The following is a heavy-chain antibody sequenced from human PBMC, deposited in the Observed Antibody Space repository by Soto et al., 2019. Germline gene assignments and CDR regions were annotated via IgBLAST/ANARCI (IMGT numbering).Heavy chain of an antibody. CDR3: AREWIEGDDAFDI. D-gene: IGHD5-12*01. V-gene: IGHV3-21*01. CDR2: ISSGGSYI. Sequence: EVQLVESGGGLVKPGGSLRLSCAASGFTFSSYSMTWVRQAPGKGLAWVSSISSGGSYIYYADSVKGRFTISRDNAKSSLFLQMNSLRAEDTAVYYCAREWIEGDDAFDIWGKGTMVTVSS. J-gene: IGHJ3*02. CDR1: GFTFSSYS.